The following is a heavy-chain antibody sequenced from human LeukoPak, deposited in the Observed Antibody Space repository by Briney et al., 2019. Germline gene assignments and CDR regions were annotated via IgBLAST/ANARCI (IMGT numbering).Heavy chain of an antibody. CDR3: ARVRRRDMSSTSRSWFDP. J-gene: IGHJ5*02. CDR1: GGSISSSSYY. D-gene: IGHD2-2*01. CDR2: IYYSGST. V-gene: IGHV4-39*07. Sequence: SETLSLTCTVSGGSISSSSYYWGWIRQPPGKGLEWIGSIYYSGSTYYNPSLKSRVTISVDTSKNQFSLKLSSVTAADTAVYYCARVRRRDMSSTSRSWFDPWGQGTLVTVSS.